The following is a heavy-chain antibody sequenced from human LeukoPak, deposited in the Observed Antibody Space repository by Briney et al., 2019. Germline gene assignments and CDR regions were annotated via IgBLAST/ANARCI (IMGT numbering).Heavy chain of an antibody. CDR1: GFIFSNYA. CDR3: ARRWLGDPYGMDV. Sequence: GGSLRLSCAASGFIFSNYAMTWVRQAPGKGLEWVPIIGGVSESFYYADSVKGRFTVSRDSSKDTLYLQINSLRDEDTAVYYCARRWLGDPYGMDVWGQGTTVSVSS. D-gene: IGHD3-10*01. CDR2: IGGVSESF. J-gene: IGHJ6*02. V-gene: IGHV3-23*01.